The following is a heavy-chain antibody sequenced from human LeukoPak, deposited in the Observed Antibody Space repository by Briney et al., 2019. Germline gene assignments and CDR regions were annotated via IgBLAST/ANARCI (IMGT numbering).Heavy chain of an antibody. CDR3: ARENSGSHGN. D-gene: IGHD1-26*01. CDR1: GYTFTGYY. V-gene: IGHV1-2*06. J-gene: IGHJ4*02. CDR2: INPNSGGT. Sequence: AVKVSCKASGYTFTGYYMHWVRQAPGQGLEWMGRINPNSGGTNYAQRFQGRVTMTRDTSISTAYMELSRLRSDDTAVYYCARENSGSHGNWGQGTLVTVSS.